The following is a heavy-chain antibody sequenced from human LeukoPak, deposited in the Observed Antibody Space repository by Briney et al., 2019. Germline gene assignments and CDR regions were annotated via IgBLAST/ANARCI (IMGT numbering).Heavy chain of an antibody. Sequence: GGSLRLSCAASGFTFSSYGMHWVRQAPGKGLEWVAVISYDGSNKYYADSVKGRFTISRDNSKNTLYLQMNSLRAEDTAVYYCARDGDYDEGERYYYGMDVWGKGTTVTVSS. J-gene: IGHJ6*04. CDR2: ISYDGSNK. CDR1: GFTFSSYG. CDR3: ARDGDYDEGERYYYGMDV. D-gene: IGHD4-17*01. V-gene: IGHV3-30*03.